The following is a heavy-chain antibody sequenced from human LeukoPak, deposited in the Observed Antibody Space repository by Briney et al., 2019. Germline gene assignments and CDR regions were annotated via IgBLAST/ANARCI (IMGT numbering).Heavy chain of an antibody. CDR2: IYSGGST. Sequence: GGSLRLSCAASGFTVSSNYMSWVRQAPGKGLEWVSVIYSGGSTYYADSVKGRFTISRDNSKNTLYLQMNSLRAEDTAVYYCARSGSYNPEQFDCWGQGTLVTVS. J-gene: IGHJ4*02. CDR3: ARSGSYNPEQFDC. CDR1: GFTVSSNY. D-gene: IGHD1-26*01. V-gene: IGHV3-53*01.